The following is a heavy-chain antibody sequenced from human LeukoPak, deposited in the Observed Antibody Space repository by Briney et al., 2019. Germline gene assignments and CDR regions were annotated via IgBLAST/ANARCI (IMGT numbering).Heavy chain of an antibody. CDR1: GFTFSSYG. D-gene: IGHD2-2*01. Sequence: GGSLRLSCAASGFTFSSYGMHWVRQAPGKGLEWVANIKQDGSEKYYVDSVKGRFTISRDNAKNSLYLQMNSLRAEDTAVYYCARTPYCSSTSCYWSYYYYMDVRGKGTTVTVSS. V-gene: IGHV3-7*01. CDR3: ARTPYCSSTSCYWSYYYYMDV. CDR2: IKQDGSEK. J-gene: IGHJ6*03.